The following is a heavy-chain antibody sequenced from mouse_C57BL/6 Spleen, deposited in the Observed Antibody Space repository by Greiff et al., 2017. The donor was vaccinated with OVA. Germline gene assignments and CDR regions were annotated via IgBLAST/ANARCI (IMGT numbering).Heavy chain of an antibody. CDR2: INPNNGGT. Sequence: EVQLQQSGPELVKPGASVKMSCKASGYTFTDYNMHWVKQSHGKSLEWIGYINPNNGGTSYNQKFKGKATLTVNKSSSTAYMELRSLTSEDSAVYYCARGAYGSSYHYAMDYWGQGTSVTVSS. CDR3: ARGAYGSSYHYAMDY. D-gene: IGHD1-1*01. V-gene: IGHV1-22*01. CDR1: GYTFTDYN. J-gene: IGHJ4*01.